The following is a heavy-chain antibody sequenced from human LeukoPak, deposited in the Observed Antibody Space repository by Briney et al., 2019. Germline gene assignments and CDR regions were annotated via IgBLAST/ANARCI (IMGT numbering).Heavy chain of an antibody. CDR3: AREQYNSLYFDY. D-gene: IGHD1-14*01. J-gene: IGHJ4*02. CDR2: ISYGGSKK. V-gene: IGHV3-30*04. CDR1: GFTFSSFA. Sequence: GGSLRLSCAAFGFTFSSFAMHWVRQAPGKGLEWVAIISYGGSKKYYADSVKGRFTISGDNSKNTLFLQMDSLRGEDTAVYYCAREQYNSLYFDYWGQGTLVTVSS.